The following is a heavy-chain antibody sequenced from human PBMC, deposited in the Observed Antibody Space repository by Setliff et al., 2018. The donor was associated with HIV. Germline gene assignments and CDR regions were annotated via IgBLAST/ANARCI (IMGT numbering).Heavy chain of an antibody. J-gene: IGHJ4*02. Sequence: LSLTCTVSGYSISSGYYWGWIRQPPGKGLEWIGSIYHSGSTYYNPSLKSRVTISVDTSKNQFSLKLSSETAADTAVYYCARRRSSGWYHYFDYWGQGTLVTVSS. V-gene: IGHV4-38-2*02. CDR1: GYSISSGYY. CDR2: IYHSGST. CDR3: ARRRSSGWYHYFDY. D-gene: IGHD6-19*01.